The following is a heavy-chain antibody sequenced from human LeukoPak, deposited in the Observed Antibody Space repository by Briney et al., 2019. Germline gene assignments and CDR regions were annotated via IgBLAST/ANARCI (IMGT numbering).Heavy chain of an antibody. CDR3: ARDPLPPRKSYDSSGYSVGY. CDR2: ISYDGSNK. Sequence: PGGSLRLSCAASGFTFSSYGMHWVRQAPGKGLEWVAVISYDGSNKYYADSVKGRFTISRDNSKNTLYLQMNSLRAEDTAVYYCARDPLPPRKSYDSSGYSVGYWGQGTLVTVSS. CDR1: GFTFSSYG. D-gene: IGHD3-22*01. V-gene: IGHV3-30*03. J-gene: IGHJ4*02.